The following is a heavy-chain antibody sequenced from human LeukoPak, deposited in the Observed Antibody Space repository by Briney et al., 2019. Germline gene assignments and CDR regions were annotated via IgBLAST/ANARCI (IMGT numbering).Heavy chain of an antibody. CDR2: IYYSGST. J-gene: IGHJ4*02. CDR3: ARHLDDSSGYPILTLDY. V-gene: IGHV4-59*08. D-gene: IGHD3-22*01. Sequence: PSETLSLTCTVSGGSMSSYYWSWIRQPPGKGLVWIGYIYYSGSTNYNPSLKSRVTISVDTSKNQFSLKLSSVTAADTAVYYCARHLDDSSGYPILTLDYWGQGTLVTVSS. CDR1: GGSMSSYY.